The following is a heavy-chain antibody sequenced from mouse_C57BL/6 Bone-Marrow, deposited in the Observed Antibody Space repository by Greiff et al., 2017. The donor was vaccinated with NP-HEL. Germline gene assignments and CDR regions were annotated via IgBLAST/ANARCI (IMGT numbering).Heavy chain of an antibody. J-gene: IGHJ3*01. CDR1: GYTFTSYW. CDR2: IDPSDSET. D-gene: IGHD1-1*01. CDR3: ARGARDYYGSSYVFFAY. V-gene: IGHV1-52*01. Sequence: VQLQQPGAELVRPGSSVKLSCKASGYTFTSYWMHWVKQRPIQGLEWIGNIDPSDSETPYNQKFKDKATLTVDNSSSTAYMQRSSLTSEDSAVYYGARGARDYYGSSYVFFAYWGQGTLVTVSA.